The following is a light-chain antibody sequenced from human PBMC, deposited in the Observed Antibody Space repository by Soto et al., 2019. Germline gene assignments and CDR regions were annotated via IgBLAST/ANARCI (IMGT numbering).Light chain of an antibody. CDR2: EVS. CDR1: SSDVGGYNY. J-gene: IGLJ1*01. Sequence: QSVLTQPASVSGSPVQSITISCTGTSSDVGGYNYVSWYQQHPGKAPKLMIYEVSNRPSGVSNRFSGSKSGNTASRTISGLQAEDEADYYCSSYTRSSTPLVFGTGTKVTVL. CDR3: SSYTRSSTPLV. V-gene: IGLV2-14*01.